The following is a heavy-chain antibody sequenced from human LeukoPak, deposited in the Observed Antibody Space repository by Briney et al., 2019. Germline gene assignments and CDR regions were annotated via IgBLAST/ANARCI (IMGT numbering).Heavy chain of an antibody. V-gene: IGHV3-30*18. CDR2: ISYDGNNE. CDR3: AKDSSSWYYYYGMDV. J-gene: IGHJ6*02. D-gene: IGHD6-13*01. CDR1: GFIFSSYG. Sequence: PGGSLRLSCAASGFIFSSYGMHWVRQAPGKGLEWVAAISYDGNNEYYADSVRGRFTISRDNSKNTLYLQMNSLRAEDTAVYYCAKDSSSWYYYYGMDVWGQGTTVTVSS.